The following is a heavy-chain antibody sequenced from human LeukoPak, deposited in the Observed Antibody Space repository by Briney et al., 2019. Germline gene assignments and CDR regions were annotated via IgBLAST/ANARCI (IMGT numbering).Heavy chain of an antibody. CDR3: VKGGYSGSLNYLLIPNEAFDI. CDR1: GFTFSSYA. V-gene: IGHV3-64D*09. Sequence: PGGSLILSCSASGFTFSSYAMHWVRQAPGKGLEYVSAISSNGGSTYYADSVKGRFTISRDNSKNTLYLQMSSLRAEDTAVYYCVKGGYSGSLNYLLIPNEAFDIWGQGTMVTVSS. J-gene: IGHJ3*02. D-gene: IGHD1-26*01. CDR2: ISSNGGST.